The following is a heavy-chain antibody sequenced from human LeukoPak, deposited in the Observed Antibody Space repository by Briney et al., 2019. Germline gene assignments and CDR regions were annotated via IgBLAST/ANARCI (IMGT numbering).Heavy chain of an antibody. V-gene: IGHV3-23*01. J-gene: IGHJ4*02. CDR1: GFSFTNYA. Sequence: GGSLRLSCAASGFSFTNYAMNWVRQAPGKGLELVSFISASGTTTHYSDSVKGRFTISRDNSKNTLVLQINSLRADDTAAYYCAKGAQFHFWSGYTLEYFDVWGKGTLVTVSS. D-gene: IGHD3-3*02. CDR2: ISASGTTT. CDR3: AKGAQFHFWSGYTLEYFDV.